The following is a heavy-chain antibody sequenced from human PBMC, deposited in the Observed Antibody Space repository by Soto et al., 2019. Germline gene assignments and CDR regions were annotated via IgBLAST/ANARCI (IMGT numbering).Heavy chain of an antibody. V-gene: IGHV3-33*01. CDR3: GRDLQPWGYSYGQTMGGFDF. CDR1: GFPFSSDS. J-gene: IGHJ4*02. D-gene: IGHD5-18*01. CDR2: IWNDGSNK. Sequence: QVQLVESGGGVVQPGRSLRLSCAASGFPFSSDSMHWVSRAPGKGLEWMAVIWNDGSNKYYADSVKGRFTVSRNNYKNALYLQMGSLGGKDNAVYSCGRDLQPWGYSYGQTMGGFDFWVEGTLVTVS.